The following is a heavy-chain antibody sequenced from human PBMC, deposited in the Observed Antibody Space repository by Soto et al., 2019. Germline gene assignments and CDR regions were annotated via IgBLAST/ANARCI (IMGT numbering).Heavy chain of an antibody. J-gene: IGHJ3*02. D-gene: IGHD2-2*01. Sequence: SETLSLTCTVSGGSISSSCYYWGWIRQPPGKGLEWIGSIYYSGSTYYNPSLKSRVTISVDTSKNQFSLKLSSVTAADTAVYYCARRIVVVPAAADAFDIWGQGTMVTVSS. CDR1: GGSISSSCYY. CDR2: IYYSGST. CDR3: ARRIVVVPAAADAFDI. V-gene: IGHV4-39*01.